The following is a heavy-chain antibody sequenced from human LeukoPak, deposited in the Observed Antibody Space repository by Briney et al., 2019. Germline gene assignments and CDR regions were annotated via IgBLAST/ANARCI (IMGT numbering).Heavy chain of an antibody. CDR1: GFTFSSYA. Sequence: GGSLRLSCAASGFTFSSYAMHWVRQAPGKGLEWVAVISYDGSNKYYADFVKGRFTISRDNSKNTLYLQMNSLRAEDTAVYYCAREDYYDSRKKGGIYYYYYMDVWGKGTTVTVSS. CDR2: ISYDGSNK. CDR3: AREDYYDSRKKGGIYYYYYMDV. J-gene: IGHJ6*03. D-gene: IGHD3-22*01. V-gene: IGHV3-30*01.